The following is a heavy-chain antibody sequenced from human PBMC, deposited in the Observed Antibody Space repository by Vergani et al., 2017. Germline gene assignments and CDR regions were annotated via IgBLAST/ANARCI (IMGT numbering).Heavy chain of an antibody. V-gene: IGHV1-2*02. CDR1: GYTFTGYY. D-gene: IGHD5-18*01. Sequence: QVQLVQSGAEVKKPGASVKVSCKASGYTFTGYYMHWVRQAPGQGLEWMGWISPNSGGTAYAQKFQGRVTMTRDTSISTAYMELSRLRSDDTAVYYCARGLRGYSYYYWGQGTLVTVSS. J-gene: IGHJ4*02. CDR2: ISPNSGGT. CDR3: ARGLRGYSYYY.